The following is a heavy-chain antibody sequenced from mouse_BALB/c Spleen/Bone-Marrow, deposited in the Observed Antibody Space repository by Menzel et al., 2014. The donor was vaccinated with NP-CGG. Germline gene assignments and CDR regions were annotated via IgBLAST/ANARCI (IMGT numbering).Heavy chain of an antibody. V-gene: IGHV1-67*01. CDR2: ISTYSGTT. CDR3: ARRGYGSSPFDY. D-gene: IGHD1-1*01. CDR1: GYTFTDYA. J-gene: IGHJ2*01. Sequence: QVQLKQSGPELVRPGVSVKISCQGSGYTFTDYAMPWVTQSHAMSLEWIGVISTYSGTTTYNQKFTGTATMTVDKSSSTAYKELARWTSEDSAIYYWARRGYGSSPFDYCGEGTTRTVSS.